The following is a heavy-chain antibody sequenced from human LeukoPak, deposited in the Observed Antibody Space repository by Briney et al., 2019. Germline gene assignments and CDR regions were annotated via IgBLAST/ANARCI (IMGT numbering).Heavy chain of an antibody. J-gene: IGHJ5*02. CDR2: IIPIFGTA. CDR1: GGTFSSYA. Sequence: SVKVSCKASGGTFSSYAISWVRQAPGQGLEWMGGIIPIFGTANYAQKFQGRVTITADESTSTAYMELSSLRSEDTAVYYCARVTIYCSSTSCYDWFDPWGQGTLVTVSS. CDR3: ARVTIYCSSTSCYDWFDP. D-gene: IGHD2-2*01. V-gene: IGHV1-69*13.